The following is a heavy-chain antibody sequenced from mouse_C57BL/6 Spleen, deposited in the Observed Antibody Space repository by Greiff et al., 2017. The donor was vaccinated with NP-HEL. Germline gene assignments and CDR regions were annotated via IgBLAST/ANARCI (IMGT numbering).Heavy chain of an antibody. CDR3: TNLPYYYGSSYWYFDV. V-gene: IGHV14-1*01. CDR1: GFNIKDYY. J-gene: IGHJ1*03. Sequence: VQLQQSGAELVRPGASVKLSCTASGFNIKDYYMHWVKQRPEQGLEWIGRIDPEDGDTEYAPKFQGKATMTADTSSHTAYLQLSSLTSEDTAVYYCTNLPYYYGSSYWYFDVWGTGTTVTVSS. CDR2: IDPEDGDT. D-gene: IGHD1-1*01.